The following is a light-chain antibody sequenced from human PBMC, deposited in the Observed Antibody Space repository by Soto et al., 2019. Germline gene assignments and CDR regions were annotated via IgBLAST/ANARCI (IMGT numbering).Light chain of an antibody. V-gene: IGLV2-14*01. CDR3: SSDTSSSTLV. Sequence: QSALTQPASVSGSPGQSITISCTGTSSDVGGYNYVSWYQQHPGKAPKLMIYEVSNRPSGVSNRFSGSKSGNTASLTISGLQAEDEADYYCSSDTSSSTLVFGTGTKLNVL. J-gene: IGLJ1*01. CDR1: SSDVGGYNY. CDR2: EVS.